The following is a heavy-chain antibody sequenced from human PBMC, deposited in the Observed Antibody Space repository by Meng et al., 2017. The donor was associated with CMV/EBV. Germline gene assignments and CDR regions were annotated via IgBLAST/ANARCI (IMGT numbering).Heavy chain of an antibody. CDR2: ISGGST. D-gene: IGHD3-22*01. V-gene: IGHV3-38-3*01. Sequence: ETLSLTCAASGFTVSSNEMSWVRQAPGKGLEWVSSISGGSTYYADSRKGRFTISRDNSKNTLHLQMNSLRAEDTAVYYCARDLGPGSMGSGSFDYWGQGTLVTVSS. CDR3: ARDLGPGSMGSGSFDY. CDR1: GFTVSSNE. J-gene: IGHJ4*02.